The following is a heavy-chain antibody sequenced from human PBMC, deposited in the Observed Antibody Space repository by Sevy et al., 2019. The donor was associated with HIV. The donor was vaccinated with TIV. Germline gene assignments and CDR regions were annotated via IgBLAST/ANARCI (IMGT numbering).Heavy chain of an antibody. J-gene: IGHJ6*02. CDR1: GYTFTSYD. Sequence: ASVKVSCKASGYTFTSYDINWVRQATGQGLEWMGWMNPNSGNTGYAQKFQGRVTMTRNTSISTAYMELSSLRSEDTAVYYCARAPREQQLVPVYYYYYYGMDVWGQGTTVTVSS. V-gene: IGHV1-8*01. CDR3: ARAPREQQLVPVYYYYYYGMDV. CDR2: MNPNSGNT. D-gene: IGHD6-13*01.